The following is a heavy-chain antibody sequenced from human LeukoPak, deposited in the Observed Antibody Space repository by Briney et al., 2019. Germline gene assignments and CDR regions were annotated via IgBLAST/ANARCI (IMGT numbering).Heavy chain of an antibody. V-gene: IGHV1-18*01. J-gene: IGHJ4*02. Sequence: ASVKVSCKASGYTFTSYGISWVRQAPGQGLEWMGWISAYNGNTNYAQKLQGRVTMTTDTSTSTAYMELRSLRSDDTAVYFCAKSDVEAAASSAYFDFWGQGSLVTVSS. CDR2: ISAYNGNT. D-gene: IGHD6-13*01. CDR1: GYTFTSYG. CDR3: AKSDVEAAASSAYFDF.